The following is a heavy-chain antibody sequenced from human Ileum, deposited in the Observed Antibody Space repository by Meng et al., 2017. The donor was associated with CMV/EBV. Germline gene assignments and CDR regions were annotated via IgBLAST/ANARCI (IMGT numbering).Heavy chain of an antibody. D-gene: IGHD6-19*01. CDR3: ASGWYVDY. J-gene: IGHJ4*02. Sequence: GESLKISCVVSGLTFSSYGMSWVRQAPGKGLEWVSVISSSGGSTYYADSVKGRFTVSRDNSKNTLYLQIKSLRAEDTAVYYCASGWYVDYWGQGTRVTVSS. V-gene: IGHV3-23*01. CDR2: ISSSGGST. CDR1: GLTFSSYG.